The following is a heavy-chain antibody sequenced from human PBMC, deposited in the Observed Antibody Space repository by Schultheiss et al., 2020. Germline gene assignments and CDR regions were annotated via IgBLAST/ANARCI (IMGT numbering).Heavy chain of an antibody. Sequence: GSLRLSCAGSGFAFSSYWMHWVRQAPGKGLVWVSRINSDGSSTSYADSVKGRFTISRDNAKNTLYLQMNSLRAEDTAVYYCASNWQQEDHYYYGMDVWGQGTTVTVSS. CDR3: ASNWQQEDHYYYGMDV. CDR2: INSDGSST. J-gene: IGHJ6*02. CDR1: GFAFSSYW. D-gene: IGHD6-13*01. V-gene: IGHV3-74*01.